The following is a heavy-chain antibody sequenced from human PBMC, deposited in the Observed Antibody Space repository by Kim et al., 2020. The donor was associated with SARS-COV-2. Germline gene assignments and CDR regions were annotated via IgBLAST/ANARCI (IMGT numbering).Heavy chain of an antibody. CDR3: AKGYCSSTSCQLYYYYGMDV. Sequence: GGSLRLSCAASGFTFSSYGMHWVRQAPGKGLEWVAVISYDGSNKYYADSVKGRFTISRDNSKNTLYLQMNSLRAEDTAVYYCAKGYCSSTSCQLYYYYGMDVWGQGTTVTVSS. V-gene: IGHV3-30*18. CDR2: ISYDGSNK. D-gene: IGHD2-2*01. CDR1: GFTFSSYG. J-gene: IGHJ6*02.